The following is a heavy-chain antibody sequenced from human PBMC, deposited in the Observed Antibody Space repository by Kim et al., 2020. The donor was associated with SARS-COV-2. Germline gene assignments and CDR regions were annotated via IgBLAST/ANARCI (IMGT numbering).Heavy chain of an antibody. V-gene: IGHV1-18*01. J-gene: IGHJ5*02. D-gene: IGHD4-17*01. Sequence: ASVKVSCKASGYTFTSYGISWVRQAPGQGLEWMGWISAYNGNTNYAQKLQGRVTMTTDTSTSTAYMELRSLRSDDTAVYYCARGPYYGAHREDWFDPWGQGTLVTVSS. CDR1: GYTFTSYG. CDR3: ARGPYYGAHREDWFDP. CDR2: ISAYNGNT.